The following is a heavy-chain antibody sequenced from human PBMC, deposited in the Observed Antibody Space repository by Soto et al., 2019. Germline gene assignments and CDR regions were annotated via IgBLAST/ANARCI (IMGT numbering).Heavy chain of an antibody. CDR2: TRNKANSYTT. J-gene: IGHJ3*02. V-gene: IGHV3-72*01. D-gene: IGHD3-22*01. CDR1: GFTFSDHY. Sequence: GGSLRLSCAASGFTFSDHYMDWVRQAPGKGLEWVGRTRNKANSYTTEYAASVKGRFTISRDDSKNSLYLQMNSLKTEDTAVYYCAIVYSSGYFDDAFDIWGQGTMVTVSS. CDR3: AIVYSSGYFDDAFDI.